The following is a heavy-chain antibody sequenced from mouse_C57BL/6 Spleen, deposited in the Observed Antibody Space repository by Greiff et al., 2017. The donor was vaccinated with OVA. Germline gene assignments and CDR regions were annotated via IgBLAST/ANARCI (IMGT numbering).Heavy chain of an antibody. J-gene: IGHJ3*01. CDR2: IWSGGST. CDR1: GFSLTSYG. Sequence: VQRVESGPGLVQPSQSLSITCTVSGFSLTSYGLHWVRQPPGKGLEWLGVIWSGGSTDYNAAFISRLSISKDNSKSQVFFKMNSLQADDTAIYYCAKVLDGSSLWFAYWGQGTLVTVSA. CDR3: AKVLDGSSLWFAY. D-gene: IGHD1-1*01. V-gene: IGHV2-4*01.